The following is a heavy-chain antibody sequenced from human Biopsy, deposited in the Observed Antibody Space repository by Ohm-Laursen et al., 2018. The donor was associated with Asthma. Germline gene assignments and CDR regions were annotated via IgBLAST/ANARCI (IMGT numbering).Heavy chain of an antibody. Sequence: SSVKVSCKASEDTFSSYVISWVRQAPGQGLEWMGGIMPPFGLTNYAQRFQDRLTISADKSTRTAYMELRRLRSEDSTVYYCARDHCSALWAGVSTDNCYFDYWGQGTLLTVSS. CDR2: IMPPFGLT. J-gene: IGHJ4*02. D-gene: IGHD5/OR15-5a*01. CDR3: ARDHCSALWAGVSTDNCYFDY. V-gene: IGHV1-69*17. CDR1: EDTFSSYV.